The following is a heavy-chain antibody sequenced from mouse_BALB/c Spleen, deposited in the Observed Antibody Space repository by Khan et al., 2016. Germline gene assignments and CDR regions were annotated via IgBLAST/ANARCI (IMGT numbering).Heavy chain of an antibody. D-gene: IGHD1-2*01. CDR1: GYTFTDYA. Sequence: QVQLKPSGPELVRPGESVKISCKGSGYTFTDYAMHWVKQSHAKSLEWIGVISIYYDIINSNQKFKDTATMTVDKSSSTAYMELARLTSEDSCIYYLARWQDYGYEAMDYWGQGTSVPVAS. J-gene: IGHJ4*01. CDR2: ISIYYDII. V-gene: IGHV1S137*01. CDR3: ARWQDYGYEAMDY.